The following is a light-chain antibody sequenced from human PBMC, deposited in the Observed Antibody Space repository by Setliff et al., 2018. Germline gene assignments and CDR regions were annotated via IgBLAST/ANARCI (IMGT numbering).Light chain of an antibody. J-gene: IGLJ1*01. CDR3: GSFTSTTTFYA. CDR2: EVF. CDR1: YSDIGGHDR. V-gene: IGLV2-18*02. Sequence: QSALTQPPSVSGSPGQSVTISCSGTYSDIGGHDRVSWYQQPPGAAPKLIIYEVFNRPSGVPDRFSGSKSGTTASLTISGLLAEDEADYFCGSFTSTTTFYAFGPGTKVTVL.